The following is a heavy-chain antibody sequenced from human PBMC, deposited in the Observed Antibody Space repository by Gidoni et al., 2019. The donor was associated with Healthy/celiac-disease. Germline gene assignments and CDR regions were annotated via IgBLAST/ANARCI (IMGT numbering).Heavy chain of an antibody. CDR3: ARVRDYYDSSGYDY. Sequence: QVQLQESGPGLVKPSQTLSLTCHFSCCSISSGDYYWSWIRQPPGKGLEWIGYIYYSGSTYYNPSLKSRVTISVDTYKNQFSLKLSSVTAADTAVYYCARVRDYYDSSGYDYWGQGTLVTVSS. V-gene: IGHV4-30-4*08. CDR1: CCSISSGDYY. CDR2: IYYSGST. J-gene: IGHJ4*02. D-gene: IGHD3-22*01.